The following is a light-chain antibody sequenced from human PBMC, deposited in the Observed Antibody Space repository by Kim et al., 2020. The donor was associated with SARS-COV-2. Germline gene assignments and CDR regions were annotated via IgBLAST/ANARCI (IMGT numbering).Light chain of an antibody. Sequence: SLSPGESAPLSCRASRSISTYLAWYQQKPGQAPRLLIYNGSQRATGIPARFSGSGSGTDFTLTISSLEPEDFAVYYCQQRSDSWTFGQGTKVDIK. V-gene: IGKV3-11*01. CDR2: NGS. CDR1: RSISTY. J-gene: IGKJ1*01. CDR3: QQRSDSWT.